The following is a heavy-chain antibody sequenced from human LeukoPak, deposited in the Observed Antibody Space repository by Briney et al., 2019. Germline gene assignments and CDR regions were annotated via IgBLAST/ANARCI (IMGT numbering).Heavy chain of an antibody. D-gene: IGHD6-13*01. CDR1: GDSISSYY. V-gene: IGHV4-59*01. CDR2: LYYSGST. CDR3: ARDSSSSWYDAFDI. J-gene: IGHJ3*02. Sequence: SETLSLTCTVSGDSISSYYWSWIRQPPGKGLEWIGYLYYSGSTNYNPSLKSRVTISVDTSKNQFSLKLSSVTAADTAVYYCARDSSSSWYDAFDIWGQGTMVTVSS.